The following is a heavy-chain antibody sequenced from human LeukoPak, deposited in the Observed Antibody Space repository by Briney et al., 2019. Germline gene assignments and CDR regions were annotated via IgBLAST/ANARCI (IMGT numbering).Heavy chain of an antibody. Sequence: SETLSLTCTVSGGSISSSNYYWGWIRQPPGKGLEWIGSMFYSESTYYNPSLRSRVTISVDTSKNQFSLKLSSVTAADTAVYYCASYGGYSPFDYWGQGTLVTVSS. CDR1: GGSISSSNYY. CDR2: MFYSEST. J-gene: IGHJ4*02. D-gene: IGHD4-23*01. V-gene: IGHV4-39*07. CDR3: ASYGGYSPFDY.